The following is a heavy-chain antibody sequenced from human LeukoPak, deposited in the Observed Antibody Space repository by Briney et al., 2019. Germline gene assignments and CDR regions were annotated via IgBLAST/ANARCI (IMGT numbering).Heavy chain of an antibody. J-gene: IGHJ3*02. V-gene: IGHV3-23*01. CDR1: GLTFSSYA. D-gene: IGHD6-13*01. CDR2: ISGSGGRT. CDR3: AKDLIAAAEVAFDI. Sequence: SGGSLRLSCAASGLTFSSYAMSGVRQAPGKGLEGVSAISGSGGRTYYADSVKGRFTISRDNSKNTLYLQMNSLRAEDTAVYYCAKDLIAAAEVAFDIWGQGAMVTVSS.